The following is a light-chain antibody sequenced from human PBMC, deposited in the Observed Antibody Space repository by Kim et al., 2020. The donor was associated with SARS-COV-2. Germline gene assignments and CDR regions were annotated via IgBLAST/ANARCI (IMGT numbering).Light chain of an antibody. Sequence: VSPGQIATLYCRASQNVGSKFAWYQQKPGQEPRLLIYDASTRATVIPARFSGSGSGTEFTLNISSLQSEDFAVHYCHQYNKWPLYSFGQGTKLEI. CDR1: QNVGSK. J-gene: IGKJ2*03. V-gene: IGKV3-15*01. CDR3: HQYNKWPLYS. CDR2: DAS.